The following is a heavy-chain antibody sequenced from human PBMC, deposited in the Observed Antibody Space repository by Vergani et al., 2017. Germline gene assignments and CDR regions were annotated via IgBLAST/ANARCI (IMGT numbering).Heavy chain of an antibody. CDR1: GFTFSSYG. Sequence: QVQLVESGGGVVQPGGSLRLSCAASGFTFSSYGMHWVRQAPGKGLEWVAFIRYDGSNKYYADSVKGRFTISRDNSKNTLYLQMNSLRAEDTAVYYCAKDNIQLWELTHFDYWGQGTLVTVSS. CDR3: AKDNIQLWELTHFDY. J-gene: IGHJ4*02. CDR2: IRYDGSNK. V-gene: IGHV3-30*02. D-gene: IGHD5-18*01.